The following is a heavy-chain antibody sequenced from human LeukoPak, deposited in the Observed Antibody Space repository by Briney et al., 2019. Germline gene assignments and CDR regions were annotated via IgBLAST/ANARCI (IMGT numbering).Heavy chain of an antibody. Sequence: GGSLRLSCVASGFTFSSYGMHWVRQAPGKGLEWVAVISHDDSNKYYADSVKGRFTISRDNAKNSLYLQMNSLRAEDTALYYCAKGSTDTYYYYGMDVWGQGTTVTVSS. CDR2: ISHDDSNK. CDR1: GFTFSSYG. V-gene: IGHV3-30*18. CDR3: AKGSTDTYYYYGMDV. J-gene: IGHJ6*02.